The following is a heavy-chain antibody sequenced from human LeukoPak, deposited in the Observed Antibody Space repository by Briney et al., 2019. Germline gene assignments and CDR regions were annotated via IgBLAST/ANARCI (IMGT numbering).Heavy chain of an antibody. CDR2: INIGGTNT. J-gene: IGHJ5*02. CDR1: GFTFNDYY. V-gene: IGHV3-11*01. CDR3: ATDGAGFDT. Sequence: GGSLRLSCAASGFTFNDYYMSWLRQAPGKGLEWLSYINIGGTNTHYADSVKGRFTISRDNAKKSLYLEMNNLRAEHTAVYYCATDGAGFDTWGQGVLVTVSS.